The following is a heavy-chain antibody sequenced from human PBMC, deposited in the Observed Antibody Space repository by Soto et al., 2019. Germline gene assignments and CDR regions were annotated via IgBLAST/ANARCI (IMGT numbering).Heavy chain of an antibody. J-gene: IGHJ4*02. V-gene: IGHV1-69*12. D-gene: IGHD2-15*01. CDR1: GGTFSSDS. Sequence: QVQLVQSGAEVKKPGSSVKVSCKASGGTFSSDSFSWVRQAPGQGLEWMGGIIPMFDTPIYAQKFQDRVTIPADESTSNAYMQLSSLRSGDTAVYYCSRSGGLARDFNYWGQGSLVTVSS. CDR2: IIPMFDTP. CDR3: SRSGGLARDFNY.